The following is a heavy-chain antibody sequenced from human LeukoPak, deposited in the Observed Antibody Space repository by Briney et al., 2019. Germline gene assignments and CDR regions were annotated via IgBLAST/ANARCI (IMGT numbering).Heavy chain of an antibody. CDR1: GNYW. J-gene: IGHJ4*02. D-gene: IGHD2-2*01. Sequence: GGSLRLSCAASGNYWMHWVRQAPGKGLVWVSHINSDGSWTSYADSVKGRSTISKDNAKNTVYLQMNDLRAEDTAVYYCVSFYETYWGRGTLVTVSS. V-gene: IGHV3-74*01. CDR3: VSFYETY. CDR2: INSDGSWT.